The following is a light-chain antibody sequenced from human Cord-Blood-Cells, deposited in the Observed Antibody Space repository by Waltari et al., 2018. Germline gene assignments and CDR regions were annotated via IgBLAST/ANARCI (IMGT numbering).Light chain of an antibody. CDR1: SLRSYY. Sequence: SSELTQDPAVSVALGQTVRITYQGDSLRSYYESWYQQKPGQAPVLLIYGKNNRPSGIPDRFSGSSSGNTASLTITGAQAEDEADYYCNSRDSSGNHYVFGTGTKVTVL. J-gene: IGLJ1*01. V-gene: IGLV3-19*01. CDR3: NSRDSSGNHYV. CDR2: GKN.